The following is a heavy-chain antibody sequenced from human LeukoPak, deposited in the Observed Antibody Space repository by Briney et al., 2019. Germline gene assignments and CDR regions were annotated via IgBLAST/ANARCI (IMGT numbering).Heavy chain of an antibody. CDR2: IKSDGKT. D-gene: IGHD4-17*01. CDR1: GFTFSSYW. J-gene: IGHJ4*02. V-gene: IGHV3-74*01. CDR3: AGGKATVKDY. Sequence: PGGSLRLSCAASGFTFSSYWMHWVRQAPGKGLVLVSRIKSDGKTNYADSVKGRFTISRDNAKNTVSLQMNSLRAEDTGVYYCAGGKATVKDYWGQGTLVTVSS.